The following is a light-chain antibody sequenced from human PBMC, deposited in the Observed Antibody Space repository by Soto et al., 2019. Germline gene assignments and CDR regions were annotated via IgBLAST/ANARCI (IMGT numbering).Light chain of an antibody. V-gene: IGKV3D-7*01. Sequence: ILMTQSPATRALSQGEIALLSCQASQSVSSSYLSWYQQKPGQAPRLLIYGASTRATGIPARFSGSGSGTDFTLTISSLQPEDFAVYYCQQDYHSLNCGGGNKVDIK. CDR3: QQDYHSLN. J-gene: IGKJ4*01. CDR2: GAS. CDR1: QSVSSSY.